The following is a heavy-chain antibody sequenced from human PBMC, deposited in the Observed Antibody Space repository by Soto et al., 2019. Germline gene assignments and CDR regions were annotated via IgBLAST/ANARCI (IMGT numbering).Heavy chain of an antibody. D-gene: IGHD2-8*01. V-gene: IGHV3-72*01. CDR3: TREKRYKTNPTSFYFDN. CDR1: GFTFSDYY. CDR2: IRNKANNYAT. J-gene: IGHJ4*02. Sequence: EVQLVQSGGGLVQPGGSLRLSCAASGFTFSDYYMDWVRRAPGKGLEWVGRIRNKANNYATEYAASLKVRVTFSRDETEKSKSLQMSSMETEDTAVYWSTREKRYKTNPTSFYFDNWGQGTLVTVSS.